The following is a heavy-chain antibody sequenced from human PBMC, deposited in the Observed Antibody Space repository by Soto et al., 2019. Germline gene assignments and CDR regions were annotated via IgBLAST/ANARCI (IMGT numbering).Heavy chain of an antibody. CDR3: ARDIGYGGS. Sequence: EVQLVESGGGLVQPGGSLRLSCAASGFTFSTSWMHWVRQTPGKGLVWVSHINPDGSITNYADSAKGRFTISRDNARNTLFLEMNNVRAEDTSVYFRARDIGYGGSWGQGTLVTVSS. CDR1: GFTFSTSW. V-gene: IGHV3-74*01. CDR2: INPDGSIT. D-gene: IGHD2-15*01. J-gene: IGHJ4*02.